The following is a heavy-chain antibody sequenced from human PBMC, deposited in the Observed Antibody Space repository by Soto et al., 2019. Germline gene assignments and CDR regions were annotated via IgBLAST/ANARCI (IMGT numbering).Heavy chain of an antibody. D-gene: IGHD1-26*01. Sequence: GGSLRLSCAASGFTFSSYSMNWVRQAPGKGLEWVSSISSSSSYIYYADSVKGRFTISRDNAKNSLYLQMNSLRAEDTAVYYCARGEVGATTGFDYWGQGTLVTVSS. J-gene: IGHJ4*02. CDR2: ISSSSSYI. CDR1: GFTFSSYS. V-gene: IGHV3-21*01. CDR3: ARGEVGATTGFDY.